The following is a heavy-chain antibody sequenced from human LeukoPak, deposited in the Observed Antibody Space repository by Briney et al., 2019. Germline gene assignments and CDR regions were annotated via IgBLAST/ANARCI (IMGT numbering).Heavy chain of an antibody. J-gene: IGHJ1*01. V-gene: IGHV3-7*01. Sequence: GGSLRLSCAASGFTFSTYWMSWVRQAPGKGLEWVANIKQDGSEKYYVDSVKGRFTISRDNAKNSLYLQMNSLRAEDTAVYHCASYISELGYCRSTSCLRSEYFQHWGQGTLVTVSS. CDR2: IKQDGSEK. D-gene: IGHD2-2*01. CDR1: GFTFSTYW. CDR3: ASYISELGYCRSTSCLRSEYFQH.